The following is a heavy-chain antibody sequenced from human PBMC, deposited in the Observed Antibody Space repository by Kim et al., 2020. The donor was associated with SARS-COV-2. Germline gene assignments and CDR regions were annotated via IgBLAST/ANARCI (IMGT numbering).Heavy chain of an antibody. CDR3: AREVGITMVRGVPLGMDV. Sequence: SETLSLTCTVSGGSISSYYWSWIRQPPGKGLEWIGYIYYSGSTNYNPSLKSRVTISVDTSKNQFSLKLSSVTAADTAVYYCAREVGITMVRGVPLGMDVWGQGTTVTVSS. V-gene: IGHV4-59*13. CDR2: IYYSGST. D-gene: IGHD3-10*01. CDR1: GGSISSYY. J-gene: IGHJ6*02.